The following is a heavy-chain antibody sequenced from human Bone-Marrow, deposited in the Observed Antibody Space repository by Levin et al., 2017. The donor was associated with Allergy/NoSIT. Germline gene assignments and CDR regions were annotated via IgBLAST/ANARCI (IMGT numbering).Heavy chain of an antibody. CDR3: ARDGRQLATPYYGMDV. Sequence: LSLTCAASGFTFSDYYMSWIRQAPGKGLEWVSLISSTGRTRYYGDSVKGRFTISRDSAENSLHLQMNNLRGEDTAVYYCARDGRQLATPYYGMDVWGRGTTVTVSS. D-gene: IGHD6-6*01. CDR2: ISSTGRTR. CDR1: GFTFSDYY. V-gene: IGHV3-11*01. J-gene: IGHJ6*02.